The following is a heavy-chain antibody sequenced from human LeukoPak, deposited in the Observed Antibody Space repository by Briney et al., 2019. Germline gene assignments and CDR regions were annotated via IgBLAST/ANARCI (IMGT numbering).Heavy chain of an antibody. CDR1: GGSISNYY. CDR2: IYYSGTT. CDR3: AGVEMATIRH. J-gene: IGHJ4*02. Sequence: PSETLSLTCTVSGGSISNYYWSWIRQPPGKGLEWIGYIYYSGTTNYNPSLKSRVTISVDTSKNQFSLKLSSVTAADTAVYYCAGVEMATIRHWGQGTLVTVSS. D-gene: IGHD5-24*01. V-gene: IGHV4-59*12.